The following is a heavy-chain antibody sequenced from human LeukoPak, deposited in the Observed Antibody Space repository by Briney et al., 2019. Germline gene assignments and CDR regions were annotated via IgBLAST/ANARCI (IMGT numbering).Heavy chain of an antibody. CDR2: ISSSSSYI. CDR3: ARGLPIAVAGTPPYMDV. CDR1: GFTFSSYS. J-gene: IGHJ6*03. D-gene: IGHD6-19*01. V-gene: IGHV3-21*01. Sequence: GGSLRLSCAASGFTFSSYSTNWVRQAPGKGLEWVSSISSSSSYIYYADSVKGRFTISRDNAKNSLYLQMNSLRAEDTAVYYCARGLPIAVAGTPPYMDVWGKGTTVTVSS.